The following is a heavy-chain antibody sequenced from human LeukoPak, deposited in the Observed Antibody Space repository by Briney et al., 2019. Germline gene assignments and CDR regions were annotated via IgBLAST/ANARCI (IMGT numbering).Heavy chain of an antibody. V-gene: IGHV3-49*03. CDR1: GFTFGDYA. D-gene: IGHD3-22*01. J-gene: IGHJ4*02. CDR2: IRSKAYGGTT. CDR3: TRADSSGYYPFPPFDY. Sequence: GGSLRLSCTASGFTFGDYAMSWFRQAPEKGLEWVGFIRSKAYGGTTEYAASVKGRFTSSRDDSKSIAYLQMNSLKTEDTAVYYCTRADSSGYYPFPPFDYWGQGTLVTVSS.